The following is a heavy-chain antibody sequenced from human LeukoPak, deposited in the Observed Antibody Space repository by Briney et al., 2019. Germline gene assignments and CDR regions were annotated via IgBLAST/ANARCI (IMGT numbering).Heavy chain of an antibody. D-gene: IGHD1-26*01. V-gene: IGHV3-48*01. J-gene: IGHJ4*02. CDR2: ISSSSSTI. CDR1: GFTFSSYS. Sequence: GGSLRLSCAAPGFTFSSYSMNWVRQAPGKGLEWVSYISSSSSTIYYADSVMGRFTVSRDNAKNSLYLQVNSLRAEDTAVYFCARATGWDLLVPFDYWGQGTLVTVSS. CDR3: ARATGWDLLVPFDY.